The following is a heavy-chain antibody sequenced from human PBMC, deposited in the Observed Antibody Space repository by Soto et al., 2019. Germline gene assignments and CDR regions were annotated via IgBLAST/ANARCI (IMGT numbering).Heavy chain of an antibody. Sequence: GDSLNISCKGSAYSFTSYWISWMRQIPWKGLQGIGTIAPTDPYTNYSPSFQAHVTISADKSISTPYLQWSGLKASDTAMYYCARRRASSRDSSGYSALDIWG. CDR3: ARRRASSRDSSGYSALDI. D-gene: IGHD3-22*01. J-gene: IGHJ3*02. V-gene: IGHV5-10-1*01. CDR2: IAPTDPYT. CDR1: AYSFTSYW.